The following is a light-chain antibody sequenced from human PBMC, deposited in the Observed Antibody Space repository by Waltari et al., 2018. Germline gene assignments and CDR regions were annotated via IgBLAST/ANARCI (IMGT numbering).Light chain of an antibody. CDR1: SGHSSNV. J-gene: IGLJ3*02. CDR2: VNSDGSH. V-gene: IGLV4-69*01. Sequence: QLVLTQSPSASASLGASVKLTCTLSSGHSSNVIAWHQQQSENGPRYLMKVNSDGSHSKGDDIPDRFSGSSSGAERYLTISSVQSEDEADYYCQTGGHGTWVFGGGTKLTVL. CDR3: QTGGHGTWV.